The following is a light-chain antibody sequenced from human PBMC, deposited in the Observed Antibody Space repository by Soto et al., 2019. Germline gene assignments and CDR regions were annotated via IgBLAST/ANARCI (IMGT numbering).Light chain of an antibody. V-gene: IGKV3-11*01. CDR3: QQRSNWQIT. J-gene: IGKJ5*01. Sequence: EIVFTQSPATLSLSPGERSTLSCMASQSVSSYLAWYQQKPGQAPRLLIYDAYNRATGITARFSGSGSGTDFTLTISSLEPEDFAVYYCQQRSNWQITFGPGTRLDNK. CDR1: QSVSSY. CDR2: DAY.